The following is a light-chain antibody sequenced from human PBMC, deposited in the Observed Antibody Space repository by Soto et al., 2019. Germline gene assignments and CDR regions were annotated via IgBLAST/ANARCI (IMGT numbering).Light chain of an antibody. CDR3: SSYTSSSTLFYV. J-gene: IGLJ1*01. Sequence: QSALTQPASVSGSPGQSITISCTGTGSDVGGYIYVSWYQQHPGKAPKLMIYDVSNRPSGVSNRFSGSKSGNTASLTISGLQAEDEADYYCSSYTSSSTLFYVFGTGTKLTVL. CDR2: DVS. V-gene: IGLV2-14*01. CDR1: GSDVGGYIY.